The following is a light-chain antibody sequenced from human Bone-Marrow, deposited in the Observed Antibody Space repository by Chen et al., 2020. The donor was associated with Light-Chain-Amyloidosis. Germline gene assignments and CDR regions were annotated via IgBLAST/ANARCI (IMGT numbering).Light chain of an antibody. CDR2: EVT. CDR1: SSDVDGDNH. V-gene: IGLV2-14*01. J-gene: IGLJ1*01. Sequence: QPALTQPASASGSPGQSITISGTRTSSDVDGDNHVSWYQQHPDKAPKLMIYEVTNRPSWVPDRFSGSKSDNTASLTISGLQTEDEADYFCSSYTITNTLVFGSGTRVTVL. CDR3: SSYTITNTLV.